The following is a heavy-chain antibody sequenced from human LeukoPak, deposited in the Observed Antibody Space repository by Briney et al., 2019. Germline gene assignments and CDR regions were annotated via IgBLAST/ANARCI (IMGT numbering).Heavy chain of an antibody. CDR2: ISGSGGGT. J-gene: IGHJ4*02. CDR1: GFTFSTYA. D-gene: IGHD3-22*01. CDR3: AKDRGRYYDSSGYYWGYYFDS. Sequence: TGGSLRLSCAASGFTFSTYAVNWVRKAPGKGLEWVSTISGSGGGTYYADSVKGRFTISRDNSKNTLYLQMSSLRAEDTAVYYCAKDRGRYYDSSGYYWGYYFDSWGQGILVTVPT. V-gene: IGHV3-23*01.